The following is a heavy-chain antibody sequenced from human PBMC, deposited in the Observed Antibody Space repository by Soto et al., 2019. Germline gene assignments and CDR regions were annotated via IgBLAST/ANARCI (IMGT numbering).Heavy chain of an antibody. D-gene: IGHD4-17*01. Sequence: QVQLVQSGAEVKKPGASVKVSCKASGYTFTSYGTSWVRQAPGQGLEWMGWISAYNGNTNYAQKLQGRVTMTTDTSTSTAYLELRSLRSDDTAVYYCARARTVTTRRSAFDIWGQGTMVTVSS. CDR2: ISAYNGNT. V-gene: IGHV1-18*01. J-gene: IGHJ3*02. CDR1: GYTFTSYG. CDR3: ARARTVTTRRSAFDI.